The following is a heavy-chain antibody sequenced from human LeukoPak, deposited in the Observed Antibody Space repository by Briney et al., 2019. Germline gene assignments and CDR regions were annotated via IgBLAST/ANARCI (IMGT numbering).Heavy chain of an antibody. CDR1: GYSISSGYY. CDR3: ARESYSGDDAFDI. Sequence: SETLSLTCTVSGYSISSGYYWGWIRQPPGKGLEWIGSIYHSGSTYYNPSLKSRVTISVDTSKNQFSLKLSSVTAADTAVYYCARESYSGDDAFDIWGQGTMVTVSS. V-gene: IGHV4-38-2*02. CDR2: IYHSGST. J-gene: IGHJ3*02. D-gene: IGHD3-10*01.